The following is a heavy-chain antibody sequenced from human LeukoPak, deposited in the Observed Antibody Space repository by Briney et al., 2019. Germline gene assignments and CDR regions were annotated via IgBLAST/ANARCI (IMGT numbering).Heavy chain of an antibody. CDR1: GGSISSDY. J-gene: IGHJ4*02. CDR3: ARDYDLDY. Sequence: SETLSLTCTVSGGSISSDYWSWIRQPPGKGLEWIGYIYYSGSTNYNPSLERRVTISVDTSKHQFPLKLSSVTAADTAVYYCARDYDLDYWGQGTLVTVSS. D-gene: IGHD3-22*01. CDR2: IYYSGST. V-gene: IGHV4-59*12.